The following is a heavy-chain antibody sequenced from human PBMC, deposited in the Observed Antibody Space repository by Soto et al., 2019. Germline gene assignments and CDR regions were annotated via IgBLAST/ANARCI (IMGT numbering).Heavy chain of an antibody. CDR2: IIPILGIA. D-gene: IGHD3-16*01. CDR1: GGTFSSYT. V-gene: IGHV1-69*02. Sequence: QVQLVQSGAEVKKPGSSVKVSCKASGGTFSSYTISWVRQAPGQGLEWMGRIIPILGIANYAQKFQGRVTIXAXXSTSTAYLELSSLRSEDTAVYYCATGQVTSGYFDLWGRGTLVTVSS. J-gene: IGHJ2*01. CDR3: ATGQVTSGYFDL.